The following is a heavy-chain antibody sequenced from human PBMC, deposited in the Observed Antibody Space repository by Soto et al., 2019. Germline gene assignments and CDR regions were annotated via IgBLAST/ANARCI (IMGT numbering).Heavy chain of an antibody. Sequence: ASVKVSCKVSGYTLTELSMHWVRQAPGKGLEWMGGFDPEDGETIYAQKFQGRVTITADKSTSTAYMELSSLRSEDTAVYYCARGNDSSGYYYFLPFIYWGQGTLVTVSS. CDR1: GYTLTELS. V-gene: IGHV1-24*01. D-gene: IGHD3-22*01. CDR3: ARGNDSSGYYYFLPFIY. CDR2: FDPEDGET. J-gene: IGHJ4*02.